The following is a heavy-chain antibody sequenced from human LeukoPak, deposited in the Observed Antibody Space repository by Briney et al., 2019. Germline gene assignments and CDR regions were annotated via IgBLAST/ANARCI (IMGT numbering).Heavy chain of an antibody. CDR1: GDSISSSSYY. V-gene: IGHV4-39*01. CDR3: ARSKGRYYDFWSGYYSYYFDY. Sequence: SETLSLTCTVSGDSISSSSYYWGWIRQPPGKGLEWIGSIYYSGSTYYNPSLKSRVTISVDTSKNQFSLKLSSVTAADTAVYYCARSKGRYYDFWSGYYSYYFDYWGQGTLVTVSS. J-gene: IGHJ4*02. D-gene: IGHD3-3*01. CDR2: IYYSGST.